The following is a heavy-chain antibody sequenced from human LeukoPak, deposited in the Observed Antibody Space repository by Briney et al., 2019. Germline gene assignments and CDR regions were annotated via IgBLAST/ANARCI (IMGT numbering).Heavy chain of an antibody. D-gene: IGHD6-25*01. Sequence: SGGSLRLSCAPSGLTVSSNYMSWVRQAPGKGLEFISIIYSGASPSNADSVKGRFTLSRHNSKNTVYLQMNSLRAEDTAVYYCARRRSGCSDNYYYFGMDIWGQGTTVTVSS. CDR1: GLTVSSNY. V-gene: IGHV3-53*04. CDR3: ARRRSGCSDNYYYFGMDI. CDR2: IYSGASP. J-gene: IGHJ6*02.